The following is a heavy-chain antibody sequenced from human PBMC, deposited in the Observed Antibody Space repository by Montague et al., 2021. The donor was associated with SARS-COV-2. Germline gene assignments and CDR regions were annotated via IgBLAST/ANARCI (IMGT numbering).Heavy chain of an antibody. CDR2: IYYTGNT. V-gene: IGHV4-39*02. Sequence: SETLSLTCTVSGGSITNNIDYWAWIRQPPGKGLEWIGSIYYTGNTYYNPSPKSRVTISVVMSKNHFTLKLSSVTAAETAVYYCARLKRYFDSSGSPSAFDFWGQGTKGTVSS. D-gene: IGHD3-22*01. J-gene: IGHJ3*01. CDR3: ARLKRYFDSSGSPSAFDF. CDR1: GGSITNNIDY.